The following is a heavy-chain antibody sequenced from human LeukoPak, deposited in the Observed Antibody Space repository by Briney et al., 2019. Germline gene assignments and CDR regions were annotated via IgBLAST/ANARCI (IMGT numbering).Heavy chain of an antibody. D-gene: IGHD4-17*01. J-gene: IGHJ5*02. CDR2: INPTGYT. CDR1: GGSFSDFY. V-gene: IGHV4-34*01. Sequence: SETLSLTCAVHGGSFSDFYWSWIRQPPGKGLEWIGEINPTGYTNYNPSLESRVTMSVDTSKNQFSLKVTSVTAADTAVYYCARVVSRDDYGDNGWFDPWGQGTLVTVSS. CDR3: ARVVSRDDYGDNGWFDP.